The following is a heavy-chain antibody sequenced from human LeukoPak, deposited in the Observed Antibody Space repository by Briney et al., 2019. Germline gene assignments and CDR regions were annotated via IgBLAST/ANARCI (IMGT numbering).Heavy chain of an antibody. Sequence: GGSLRLSCAASGFTFSSYAMKWVRQAPGKGLEWVSDISGSGGNTYYADSVKGRFTISRDNSKNTLYLQMNSLRAEDTAVYYCAKWRIAAAMGDAFDIWGQGTMVTVSS. D-gene: IGHD6-13*01. CDR2: ISGSGGNT. J-gene: IGHJ3*02. CDR3: AKWRIAAAMGDAFDI. V-gene: IGHV3-23*01. CDR1: GFTFSSYA.